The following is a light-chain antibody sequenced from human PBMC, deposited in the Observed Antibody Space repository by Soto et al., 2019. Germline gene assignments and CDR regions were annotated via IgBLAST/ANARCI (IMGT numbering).Light chain of an antibody. V-gene: IGKV1-39*01. CDR3: QQYNSYS. Sequence: ITHSPSSLSASLGDRVTIMCRASQSIITYLNWYQQKPGKAPELMIFAASSLQSGVPSRFSGSGSGTEFTLTISSLQPDDFATYYCQQYNSYSFGQGTKVDIK. CDR2: AAS. J-gene: IGKJ1*01. CDR1: QSIITY.